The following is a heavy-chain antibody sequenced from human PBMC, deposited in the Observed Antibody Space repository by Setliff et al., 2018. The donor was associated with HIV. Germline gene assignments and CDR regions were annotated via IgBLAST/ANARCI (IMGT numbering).Heavy chain of an antibody. Sequence: ASVKVSCKASGYTLTNYGISWVRQAPGQGLEWMGWISADNGDTNYPQKLQGRVTMTTDTSTSTAYMELRSLRSDDTAVYYCARGKGVGGVIITGGLDVWGQGTTVTVSS. J-gene: IGHJ6*02. D-gene: IGHD3-10*01. CDR2: ISADNGDT. CDR3: ARGKGVGGVIITGGLDV. CDR1: GYTLTNYG. V-gene: IGHV1-18*01.